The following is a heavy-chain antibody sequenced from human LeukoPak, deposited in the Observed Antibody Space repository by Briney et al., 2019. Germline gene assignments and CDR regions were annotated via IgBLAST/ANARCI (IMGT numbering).Heavy chain of an antibody. V-gene: IGHV3-48*01. CDR1: GFSLSAYN. D-gene: IGHD6-13*01. CDR3: ARDRDSSSWYLYYYYGMDV. Sequence: PGGSLRLSCEGSGFSLSAYNMNWVRQAPGKGLESVSYISSSSATIFYADSVKGRFTISRDNAKNSLYLQMNSLRPEDTAVYFCARDRDSSSWYLYYYYGMDVWGQGTTVTVSS. CDR2: ISSSSATI. J-gene: IGHJ6*02.